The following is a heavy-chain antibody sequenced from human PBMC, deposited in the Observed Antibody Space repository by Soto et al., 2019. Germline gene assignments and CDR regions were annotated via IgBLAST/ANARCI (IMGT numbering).Heavy chain of an antibody. CDR2: VSYAGVT. V-gene: IGHV4-59*01. CDR1: GGSLNNFY. CDR3: ARTTAVPNTLRSRYFFDY. D-gene: IGHD4-17*01. Sequence: SETLSLTCSVSGGSLNNFYWTRIRQPPGKGLEWIAHVSYAGVTKYNPSLQSRATISVDTSKSHFSLRLSSVTAADTALYHCARTTAVPNTLRSRYFFDYWGQGTLVTVSS. J-gene: IGHJ4*02.